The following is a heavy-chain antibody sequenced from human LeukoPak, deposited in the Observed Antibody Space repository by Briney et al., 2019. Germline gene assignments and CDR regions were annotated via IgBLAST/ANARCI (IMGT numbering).Heavy chain of an antibody. D-gene: IGHD3-22*01. CDR1: GGSISSGGYY. J-gene: IGHJ3*02. Sequence: SETLSLTCTVSGGSISSGGYYWSWIRQPPGKGLEWIGYIYYSGSTNYNPSLKSRVTISVDTSKNQFSLKLSSVTAADTAVYYCAGQEDYYDSSGYSHDAFDIWGQGTMVTVSS. V-gene: IGHV4-61*08. CDR3: AGQEDYYDSSGYSHDAFDI. CDR2: IYYSGST.